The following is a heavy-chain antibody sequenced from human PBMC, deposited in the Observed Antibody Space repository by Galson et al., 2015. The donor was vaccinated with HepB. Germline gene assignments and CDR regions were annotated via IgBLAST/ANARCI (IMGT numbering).Heavy chain of an antibody. CDR1: GFTFSSYA. CDR2: ISYDGAYK. V-gene: IGHV3-30*04. CDR3: VRDVDRGSSWVDY. Sequence: SLRLSCAASGFTFSSYAMHWVRQAPGKGLEWLGVISYDGAYKYYTDSVRGRFTISRDNSKNTLYLQLNSLTIEDTAMYYCVRDVDRGSSWVDYWGQGTLVAVSS. D-gene: IGHD6-13*01. J-gene: IGHJ4*02.